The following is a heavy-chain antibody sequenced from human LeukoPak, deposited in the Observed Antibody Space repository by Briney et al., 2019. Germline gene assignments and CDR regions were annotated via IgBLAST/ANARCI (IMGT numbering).Heavy chain of an antibody. CDR3: ARDLRYSGGYHSIDAFDI. Sequence: RASETLSLTCTVSGGSISSSSYYWGWIRQPPGKGLEWIGSIYYSGSTYYNPSLKSRVTISVDTSKNQFSLKPSSVTAADTAVYYCARDLRYSGGYHSIDAFDIWGQGTMVTVSS. D-gene: IGHD1-26*01. CDR1: GGSISSSSYY. V-gene: IGHV4-39*07. J-gene: IGHJ3*02. CDR2: IYYSGST.